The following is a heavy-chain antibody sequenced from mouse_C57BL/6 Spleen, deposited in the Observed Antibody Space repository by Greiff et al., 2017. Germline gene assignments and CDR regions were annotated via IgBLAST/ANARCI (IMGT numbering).Heavy chain of an antibody. V-gene: IGHV5-9*01. D-gene: IGHD2-4*01. CDR1: GFTFSSYT. Sequence: EVKLVESGGGLVKPGGSLKLSCAASGFTFSSYTMSWVRQTPEKRLEWVATISGGGGNTYYPDSVKGRFTISRDNAKNTLYLQMSSLRSEDTALYYCARRDYDYDDVYYFDYWGQGTTLTVSS. CDR3: ARRDYDYDDVYYFDY. CDR2: ISGGGGNT. J-gene: IGHJ2*01.